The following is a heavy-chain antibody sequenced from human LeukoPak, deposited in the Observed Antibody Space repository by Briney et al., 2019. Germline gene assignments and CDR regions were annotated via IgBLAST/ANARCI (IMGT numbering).Heavy chain of an antibody. CDR2: INAGNGNT. V-gene: IGHV1-3*01. J-gene: IGHJ4*02. Sequence: ASVKVSCKASGYTFTSYAMHWVRQAPGQRLEWMGWINAGNGNTKYSQKFQGRVTITADESTSTAYMELSSLRSEDTAVYYCASMALSGLRDYWGQGTLVTVSS. CDR1: GYTFTSYA. D-gene: IGHD2/OR15-2a*01. CDR3: ASMALSGLRDY.